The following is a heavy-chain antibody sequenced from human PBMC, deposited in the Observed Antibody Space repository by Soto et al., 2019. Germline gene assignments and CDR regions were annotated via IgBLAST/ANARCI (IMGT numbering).Heavy chain of an antibody. CDR2: IIPIFGTT. Sequence: QVQLVQSGAEVKKPGSSVKVSCKASGGTFSTYAITWVRQAPGQGLEWLGGIIPIFGTTDYARKFQGRVTLTAAESTSTVFSELSSLTSENTAAYYWARGVGASYFDYWGQGTLVTVSS. J-gene: IGHJ4*02. D-gene: IGHD1-26*01. CDR3: ARGVGASYFDY. CDR1: GGTFSTYA. V-gene: IGHV1-69*01.